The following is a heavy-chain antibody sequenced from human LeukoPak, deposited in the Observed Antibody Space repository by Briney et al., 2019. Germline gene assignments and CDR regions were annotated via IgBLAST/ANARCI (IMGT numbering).Heavy chain of an antibody. CDR3: AKKLWQWLVQYSNDY. CDR2: IKQDGSEK. CDR1: GFTFSSYW. V-gene: IGHV3-7*03. Sequence: PGGSLRLSCAASGFTFSSYWMSWVRQAPGKGLEWVANIKQDGSEKYYVDSVKGRFTISRDNAKNSLYLQMNSLRAEDTAVYYCAKKLWQWLVQYSNDYWGQGTLVTVSS. J-gene: IGHJ4*02. D-gene: IGHD6-19*01.